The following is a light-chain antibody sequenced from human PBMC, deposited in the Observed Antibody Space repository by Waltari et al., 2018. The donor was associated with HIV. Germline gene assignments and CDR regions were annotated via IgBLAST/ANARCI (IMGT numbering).Light chain of an antibody. CDR3: QQSYSTPPYT. Sequence: DIQMTQSLSSLSASIGHSVTITCRATQRISSYLNWYQQKPGKAPKPLIYAASSLQSGVASTWSGSGSGTDVTLTISSLQPEDFATYYCQQSYSTPPYTFGQGTKLEIK. CDR2: AAS. V-gene: IGKV1-39*01. CDR1: QRISSY. J-gene: IGKJ2*01.